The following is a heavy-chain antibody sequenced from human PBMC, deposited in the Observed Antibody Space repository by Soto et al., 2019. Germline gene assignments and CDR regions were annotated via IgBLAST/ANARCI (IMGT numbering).Heavy chain of an antibody. CDR2: INAGNGNT. Sequence: ASVKVSCKASGYTFTSYAMHWVRQAPGQRLEWMGWINAGNGNTKYSQKFQGRVTITRDTSASTAYMELSSLRSEDTAVYYCARVISGDHDAFDIWGQGTMVTVSS. J-gene: IGHJ3*02. CDR1: GYTFTSYA. V-gene: IGHV1-3*01. CDR3: ARVISGDHDAFDI. D-gene: IGHD7-27*01.